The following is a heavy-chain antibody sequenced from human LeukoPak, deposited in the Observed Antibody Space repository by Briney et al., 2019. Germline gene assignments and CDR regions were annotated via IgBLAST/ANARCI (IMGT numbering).Heavy chain of an antibody. V-gene: IGHV3-48*04. D-gene: IGHD5-18*01. CDR3: ARDPPDTAMINSPVHDAFDI. Sequence: PGGSLRLSCAASGFTFSSYDMNWVRQAPGKGLEGVSYIRSSGSTIYYADSVKGRVTISRDNAKNSLYLQMNSLRAEDTALYYCARDPPDTAMINSPVHDAFDIWGQGTMVTVSS. CDR2: IRSSGSTI. J-gene: IGHJ3*02. CDR1: GFTFSSYD.